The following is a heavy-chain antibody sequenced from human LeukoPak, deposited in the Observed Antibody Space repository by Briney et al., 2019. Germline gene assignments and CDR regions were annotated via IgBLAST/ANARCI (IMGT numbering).Heavy chain of an antibody. CDR3: ARDRVDDYVWGSYRYRTRSFDY. CDR1: GRTFSSYA. Sequence: EASVKVSCKASGRTFSSYAISWVRQAPGQGLEWMGGIIPIFGTANYAQKFQGRVTITTDESTSTAYMELSSLRSEDTAVYYCARDRVDDYVWGSYRYRTRSFDYWGQGTLVTVSS. D-gene: IGHD3-16*02. J-gene: IGHJ4*02. CDR2: IIPIFGTA. V-gene: IGHV1-69*05.